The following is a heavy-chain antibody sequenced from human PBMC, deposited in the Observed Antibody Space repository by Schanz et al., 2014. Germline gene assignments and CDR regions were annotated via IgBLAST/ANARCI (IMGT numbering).Heavy chain of an antibody. CDR3: TRSTLWSYDV. D-gene: IGHD2-21*01. J-gene: IGHJ3*01. CDR2: IFPSGTT. Sequence: QVQLQESGPGLVKPSGTLSLTCVVSGGSISSGVWWTWARQSPGKGLEWIGEIFPSGTTNYNPSLESRVTISVDKSKNQFSLILSSMTAADTAVYYCTRSTLWSYDVWGRGTMVIVSS. V-gene: IGHV4-4*02. CDR1: GGSISSGVW.